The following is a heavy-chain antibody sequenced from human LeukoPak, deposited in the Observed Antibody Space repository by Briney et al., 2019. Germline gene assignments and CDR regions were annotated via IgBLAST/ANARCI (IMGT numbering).Heavy chain of an antibody. CDR2: VRFNGYT. J-gene: IGHJ4*02. CDR3: ATGPWFLDF. V-gene: IGHV4-61*01. Sequence: SETLSLTCTVAGESVSNGRHYWSWIRQSPEKGLEYIGYVRFNGYTSYNPSLKSRVTISLDTSKNQFSLKLNSATAADTALYYCATGPWFLDFWGQGTLVTVSS. D-gene: IGHD3-22*01. CDR1: GESVSNGRHY.